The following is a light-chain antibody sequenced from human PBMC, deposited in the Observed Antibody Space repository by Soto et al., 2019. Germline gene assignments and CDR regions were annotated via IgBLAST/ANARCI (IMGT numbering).Light chain of an antibody. CDR3: ATWDDGLNGVL. V-gene: IGLV1-44*01. CDR1: SSNIGSNS. CDR2: SNN. J-gene: IGLJ2*01. Sequence: QSVLTQPPSASGTPGQRVTISCSGSSSNIGSNSANWYQQLPGTAPKLLISSNNQRPSGVPDRFSGSKSGTSASLAIRGLHSEDEADYYCATWDDGLNGVLFGGGTKLTVL.